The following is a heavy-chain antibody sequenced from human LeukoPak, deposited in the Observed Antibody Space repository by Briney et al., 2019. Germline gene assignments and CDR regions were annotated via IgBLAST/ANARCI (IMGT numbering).Heavy chain of an antibody. D-gene: IGHD2-21*02. CDR3: AREGGGVLTAIPGS. J-gene: IGHJ5*02. V-gene: IGHV3-23*01. CDR1: GFTFSIYT. Sequence: GGSLRLSCAASGFTFSIYTMTWVRQAPGKGLEWVSTINGYGDTTFYADSVKGRFTISRDNSKSTLFLQVNSLRAEDTAVYYCAREGGGVLTAIPGSWGQGTLVTVSS. CDR2: INGYGDTT.